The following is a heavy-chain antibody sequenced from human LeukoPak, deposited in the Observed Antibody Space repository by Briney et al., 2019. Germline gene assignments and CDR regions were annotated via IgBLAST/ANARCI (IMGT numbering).Heavy chain of an antibody. CDR2: IRYDGSNK. CDR3: AKSGYCSGGSCYNLDY. CDR1: GFTFSSYG. Sequence: GGSLRLSCAASGFTFSSYGMHWVRQAPGKGLEWVAFIRYDGSNKYYADSVKGRFTISRDNSKNTLYLQMNSLRAEDTAVYYCAKSGYCSGGSCYNLDYWGQGTLVTVSS. V-gene: IGHV3-30*02. J-gene: IGHJ4*02. D-gene: IGHD2-15*01.